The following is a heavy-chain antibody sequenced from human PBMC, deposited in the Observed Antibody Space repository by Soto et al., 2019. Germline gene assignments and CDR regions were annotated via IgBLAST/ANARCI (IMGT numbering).Heavy chain of an antibody. CDR1: GFTFSSYG. D-gene: IGHD3-16*01. V-gene: IGHV3-33*01. CDR3: ARDYGSGMDV. Sequence: QVQLVESGGGVVQPGRSLRLSCAASGFTFSSYGMHWVRQAPGKGLEWVAVIWYDGSNKYYADSVKGRSTIARDNSKNTLSLQMNILRAEDMAVYYCARDYGSGMDVWGQGTTVTVSS. CDR2: IWYDGSNK. J-gene: IGHJ6*02.